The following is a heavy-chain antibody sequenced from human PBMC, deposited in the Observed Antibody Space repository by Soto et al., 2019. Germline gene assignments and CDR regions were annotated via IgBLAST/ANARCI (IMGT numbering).Heavy chain of an antibody. J-gene: IGHJ4*02. CDR2: ISDSSGTI. D-gene: IGHD3-22*01. CDR1: GFTFSTYT. Sequence: QPGGSLRLSCAASGFTFSTYTMNWVRQAPGKGLEWLSFISDSSGTIYYADSVRGRFTISRDNANNSLYLQMNSLRDEDTAVYYCARGITMTVVVTPPGFDYWGQGTLVTVSS. V-gene: IGHV3-48*02. CDR3: ARGITMTVVVTPPGFDY.